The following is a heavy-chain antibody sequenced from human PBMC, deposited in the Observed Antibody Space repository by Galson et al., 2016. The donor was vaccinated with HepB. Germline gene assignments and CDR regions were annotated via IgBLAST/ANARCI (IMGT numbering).Heavy chain of an antibody. CDR2: IIPLFGAV. V-gene: IGHV1-69*13. D-gene: IGHD2-2*01. J-gene: IGHJ4*02. Sequence: SVKVSCKASGGTFSSDPISWVRQAPEQGLEWMGGIIPLFGAVNYAQKFQGRVTITAEESTTTAYMELSSLISEDTAVYYCASGRADVYCSSTSCYLDYWGQGTLVTVSS. CDR1: GGTFSSDP. CDR3: ASGRADVYCSSTSCYLDY.